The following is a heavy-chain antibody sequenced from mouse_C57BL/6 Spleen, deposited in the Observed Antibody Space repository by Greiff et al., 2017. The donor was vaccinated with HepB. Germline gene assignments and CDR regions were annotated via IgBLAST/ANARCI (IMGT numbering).Heavy chain of an antibody. J-gene: IGHJ4*01. V-gene: IGHV5-17*01. CDR3: ARAVLARGYAMDY. CDR1: GFTFSDYG. Sequence: EVQLVESGGGLVKPGGSLKLSCAASGFTFSDYGMHWVRQAPEKGLEWVAYISSGSSTIYYADTVKGRFTISRDNAKNTLFLQMTSLRSEDTAMYYCARAVLARGYAMDYWDQGTSVTVSS. CDR2: ISSGSSTI. D-gene: IGHD6-1*01.